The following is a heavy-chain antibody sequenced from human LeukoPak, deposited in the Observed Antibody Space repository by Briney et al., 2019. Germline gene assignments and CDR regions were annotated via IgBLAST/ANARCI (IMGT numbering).Heavy chain of an antibody. J-gene: IGHJ3*02. D-gene: IGHD2-2*01. CDR2: VTGNSGST. CDR1: GFTFSSYA. CDR3: ADEVIVVVPAAMPVAFDI. Sequence: GGSMRLSCAASGFTFSSYAMSWVRQAPGKGLEWVSDVTGNSGSTNYGDSVKGRFTISRDNSKNTLYLQMNSLRAEDTAVYYCADEVIVVVPAAMPVAFDIWGQGTMVTVSS. V-gene: IGHV3-23*01.